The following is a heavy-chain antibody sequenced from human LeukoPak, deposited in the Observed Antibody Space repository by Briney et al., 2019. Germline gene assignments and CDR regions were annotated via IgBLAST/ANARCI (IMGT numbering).Heavy chain of an antibody. V-gene: IGHV4-4*07. CDR1: GGSISSYY. Sequence: SETLSLTCTVSGGSISSYYWSWLRQPAGKGLEWLERIYTSGSTNYNPSLKSRVTMSVDTSKNQFSLKLSSVTAADTAVYYCARDQHIGAETPFDYWGQGTLVTVSS. J-gene: IGHJ4*02. D-gene: IGHD2-15*01. CDR2: IYTSGST. CDR3: ARDQHIGAETPFDY.